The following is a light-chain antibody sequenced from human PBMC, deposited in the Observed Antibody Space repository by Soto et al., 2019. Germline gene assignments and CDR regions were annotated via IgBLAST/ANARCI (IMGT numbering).Light chain of an antibody. V-gene: IGKV3-20*01. J-gene: IGKJ2*01. CDR3: QHYEPSHT. Sequence: EIVLTQSPATLSLSPGERATLSCRASQNVTRRYLAWYQQKPGQAPRLLIFGAFSRATGIPDRFSGSESVTAFPLTISRREPEYFALAYCQHYEPSHTCRQGTQLE. CDR2: GAF. CDR1: QNVTRRY.